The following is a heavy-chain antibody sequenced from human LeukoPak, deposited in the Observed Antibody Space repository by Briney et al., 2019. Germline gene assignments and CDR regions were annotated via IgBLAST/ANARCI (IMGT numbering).Heavy chain of an antibody. CDR1: GYTFTRYG. D-gene: IGHD6-19*01. CDR2: TFPILGIA. CDR3: ARESFPIAVAGTGGFDY. Sequence: GASVKVSCKSSGYTFTRYGINGVGQPRGKGLEGMGRTFPILGIANYAQKFQGRVTMTTDTSTNTAYMELKSLRSDDTAVYYCARESFPIAVAGTGGFDYWGQGTLVTVSS. V-gene: IGHV1-69*04. J-gene: IGHJ4*02.